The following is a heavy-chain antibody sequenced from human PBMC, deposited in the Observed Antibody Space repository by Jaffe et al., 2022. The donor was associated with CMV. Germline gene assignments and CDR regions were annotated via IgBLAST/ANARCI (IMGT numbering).Heavy chain of an antibody. CDR1: GGSISSSSYY. J-gene: IGHJ4*02. D-gene: IGHD1-26*01. Sequence: QLQLQESGPGLVKPSETLSLTCTVSGGSISSSSYYWGWIRQPPGKGLEWIGSIYYSGSTYYNPSLKSRVTISVDTSKNQFSLKLSSVTAADTAVYYCARHFPPAYSGSYLGEGTAIDYWGQGTLVTVSS. CDR3: ARHFPPAYSGSYLGEGTAIDY. V-gene: IGHV4-39*01. CDR2: IYYSGST.